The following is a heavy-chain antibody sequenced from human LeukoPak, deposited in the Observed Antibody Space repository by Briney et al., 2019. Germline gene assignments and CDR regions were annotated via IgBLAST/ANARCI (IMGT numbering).Heavy chain of an antibody. Sequence: GGSLRLSCAASGFTFSSYWMHWVRQAPGKGLVWVSRINSDGSSTSYADSVKGRFTISRDNAKNTLYLQMNSLRAEDTAVYYCAREYSSGWYIKSGYKWFDPWGQGTLVTVSS. D-gene: IGHD6-19*01. CDR2: INSDGSST. CDR1: GFTFSSYW. J-gene: IGHJ5*02. V-gene: IGHV3-74*01. CDR3: AREYSSGWYIKSGYKWFDP.